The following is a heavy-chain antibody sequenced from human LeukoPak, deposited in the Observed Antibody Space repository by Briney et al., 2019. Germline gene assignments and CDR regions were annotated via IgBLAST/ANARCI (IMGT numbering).Heavy chain of an antibody. CDR2: VSDNGGDT. V-gene: IGHV3-23*01. CDR3: ARGTLAGYFLGY. CDR1: GFTFSTYA. J-gene: IGHJ4*02. Sequence: PGGSLRLSCTASGFTFSTYAMTWVRQAPGKGLEWVSDVSDNGGDTSYADSVKGRFSISRDNAKNTVYLQTDSLRADDTAQYYCARGTLAGYFLGYWGQGTLVTVSS. D-gene: IGHD3-9*01.